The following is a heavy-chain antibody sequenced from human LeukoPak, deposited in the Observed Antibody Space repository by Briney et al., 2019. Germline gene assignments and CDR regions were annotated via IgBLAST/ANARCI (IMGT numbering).Heavy chain of an antibody. CDR1: GFTFTIYA. J-gene: IGHJ2*01. CDR3: AKSRGGPIYYDFDL. CDR2: ISGSGIST. V-gene: IGHV3-23*01. Sequence: GGSLRLSCAASGFTFTIYAMSWVRQAPGKGLEWVSLISGSGISTYSADSVKGRFTISRGNSKSTLYLQTNSLRVEDTAVYYCAKSRGGPIYYDFDLWGRGTLVTVSS. D-gene: IGHD3-22*01.